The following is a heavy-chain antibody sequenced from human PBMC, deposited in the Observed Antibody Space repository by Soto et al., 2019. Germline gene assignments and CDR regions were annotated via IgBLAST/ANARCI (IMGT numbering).Heavy chain of an antibody. CDR1: GFTFSSYG. CDR3: AKAPDSSSSGRYYYGMDV. Sequence: QVQLVESGGGVVQPGRSLRLSCAASGFTFSSYGMHWVRQAPGKGLEWVAVISYDGSNKYYADSVKGRFTISRDNSKNTLYLQMNSLRAEDTAVYYCAKAPDSSSSGRYYYGMDVWGQGTTVTVSS. CDR2: ISYDGSNK. V-gene: IGHV3-30*18. J-gene: IGHJ6*02. D-gene: IGHD6-6*01.